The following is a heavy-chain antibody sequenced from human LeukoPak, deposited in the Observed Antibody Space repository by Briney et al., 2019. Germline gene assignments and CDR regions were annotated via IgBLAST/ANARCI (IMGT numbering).Heavy chain of an antibody. CDR2: INMYTANP. V-gene: IGHV7-4-1*02. CDR1: GYTFSTYP. J-gene: IGHJ4*02. D-gene: IGHD3-16*01. Sequence: ASVKVSCKVSGYTFSTYPMNWLRQVPGQGLEWMGWINMYTANPAYAQGFTERFVFSLDTSVSTAYLEISNLKAEDTAVYYCARHDNDDDFDYWGQGTLVTVSS. CDR3: ARHDNDDDFDY.